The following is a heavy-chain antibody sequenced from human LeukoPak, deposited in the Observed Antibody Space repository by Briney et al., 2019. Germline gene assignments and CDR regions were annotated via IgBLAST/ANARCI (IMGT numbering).Heavy chain of an antibody. J-gene: IGHJ5*02. CDR2: ISSNGGST. CDR3: ARGANSGSYYEGWFDP. D-gene: IGHD1-26*01. V-gene: IGHV3-64*01. Sequence: GGSLRLSCAASGFTFSSYAMHWVRQAPGQGLEYVSAISSNGGSTYYANSVKGRFTISRDNSKNTLYLQMGSLRAEDMAVYYCARGANSGSYYEGWFDPWGQGTLVTVSS. CDR1: GFTFSSYA.